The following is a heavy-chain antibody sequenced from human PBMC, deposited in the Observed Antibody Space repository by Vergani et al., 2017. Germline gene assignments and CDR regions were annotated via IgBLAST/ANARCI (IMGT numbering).Heavy chain of an antibody. V-gene: IGHV4-38-2*01. CDR2: IYQSGST. D-gene: IGHD1-14*01. CDR3: ARXGNPPSMLAAPLAT. J-gene: IGHJ5*02. CDR1: GYSISSGYY. Sequence: QVQLQESGPGLVKPSETLALTCVVSGYSISSGYYWGWIRQPPGKGLEWIGSIYQSGSTYYNPSLKSRVTISLDTSKNQFSLKVHSVTAADPAVYYCARXGNPPSMLAAPLATWGEGSLVTVSS.